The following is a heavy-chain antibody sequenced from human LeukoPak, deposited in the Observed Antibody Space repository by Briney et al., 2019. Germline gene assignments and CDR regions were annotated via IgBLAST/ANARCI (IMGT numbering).Heavy chain of an antibody. Sequence: PSETLSLTCTVSGYSISSGYYWGWIRQPPGKGLEWIGSIYHSGSTYYNPSLKSRVTISVDTSKNQFSLKLSSVTAADTAVYYCAREGDGADYGDSRYYYYYMDVWGKGTTVTISS. J-gene: IGHJ6*03. V-gene: IGHV4-38-2*02. CDR3: AREGDGADYGDSRYYYYYMDV. D-gene: IGHD4-17*01. CDR1: GYSISSGYY. CDR2: IYHSGST.